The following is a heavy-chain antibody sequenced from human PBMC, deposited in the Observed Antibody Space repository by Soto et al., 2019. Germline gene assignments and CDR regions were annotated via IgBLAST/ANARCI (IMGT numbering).Heavy chain of an antibody. J-gene: IGHJ4*02. V-gene: IGHV4-59*08. Sequence: ASETLSLTCTVSGGSISSYYWSWIRQPPGKGLEWIGYIYYSGSTNYNPSLKSRVTMSVDTSKNQFSLKLSSVTAADTAVYYCARNYGDSFDYWGQGTLVTVSS. CDR2: IYYSGST. CDR1: GGSISSYY. CDR3: ARNYGDSFDY. D-gene: IGHD4-17*01.